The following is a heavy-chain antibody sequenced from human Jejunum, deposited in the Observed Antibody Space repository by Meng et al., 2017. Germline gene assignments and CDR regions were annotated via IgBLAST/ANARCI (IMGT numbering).Heavy chain of an antibody. Sequence: GESLKISCAASGFTFSSYAMSWVRQAPGKGLEWVSGIHSGSGSTHYADSVKGRFTISRDNSKNTLSLQMNGLGADDTAVYYCAKDRSSASSYALDYWGQGILVTVSS. CDR2: IHSGSGST. D-gene: IGHD2-2*01. V-gene: IGHV3-23*01. CDR3: AKDRSSASSYALDY. CDR1: GFTFSSYA. J-gene: IGHJ4*02.